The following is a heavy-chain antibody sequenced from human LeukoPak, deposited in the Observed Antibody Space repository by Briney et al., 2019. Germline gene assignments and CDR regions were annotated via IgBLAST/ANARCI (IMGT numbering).Heavy chain of an antibody. Sequence: PSETLSLTCAVYGGSFSGYYWSWIRQHPGKGLEWIGYIYYSGSTYYNPSLKSRVTISVDTSKNQFSLKLSSVTAADTAVYYCARGIVNWFDPWGQGTLVTVSS. J-gene: IGHJ5*02. D-gene: IGHD2-15*01. CDR1: GGSFSGYY. CDR2: IYYSGST. V-gene: IGHV4-31*11. CDR3: ARGIVNWFDP.